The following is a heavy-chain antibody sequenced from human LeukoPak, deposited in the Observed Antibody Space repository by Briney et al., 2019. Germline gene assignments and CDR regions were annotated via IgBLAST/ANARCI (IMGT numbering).Heavy chain of an antibody. CDR3: ASSPITIFGVVIPYFDY. D-gene: IGHD3-3*01. CDR1: GGSISSYY. V-gene: IGHV4-4*07. CDR2: IYTSGST. J-gene: IGHJ4*02. Sequence: SETLSLTCTVSGGSISSYYWSWIRQPAGKGLEWIGRIYTSGSTNYNPSLKSRVTISVDTSKNQFSLKLSSVTAADTAVYYCASSPITIFGVVIPYFDYWGQGTLVTVSS.